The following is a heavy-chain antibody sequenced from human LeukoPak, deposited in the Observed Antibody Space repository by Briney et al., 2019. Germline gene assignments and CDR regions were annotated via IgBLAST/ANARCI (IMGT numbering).Heavy chain of an antibody. J-gene: IGHJ4*02. D-gene: IGHD3-3*01. V-gene: IGHV3-7*04. Sequence: GGSLRLSCAASGFTFSNYWLSWVRQAPGKGLEWVANIKQDGSETYYVDSVKGRLIVSRDNAKNSLYLHMSSLRADDTAVYYCARVSAIWSGYYRDYWGQGTLVTVSS. CDR2: IKQDGSET. CDR3: ARVSAIWSGYYRDY. CDR1: GFTFSNYW.